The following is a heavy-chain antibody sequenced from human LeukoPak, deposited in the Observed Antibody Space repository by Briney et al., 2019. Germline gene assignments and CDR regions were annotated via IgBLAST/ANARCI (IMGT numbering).Heavy chain of an antibody. CDR3: AKDKYWGGGPGGDYAFDY. CDR1: GFTFDDYT. Sequence: GGSLRLSCAASGFTFDDYTMHWVRQAPGKGLEWVSLISWDGGSTYYADSVKGRFTISRDNSKNSLYLQMNSLRTEDTALYYCAKDKYWGGGPGGDYAFDYWGQGTLVTVSS. D-gene: IGHD4-17*01. V-gene: IGHV3-43*01. CDR2: ISWDGGST. J-gene: IGHJ4*02.